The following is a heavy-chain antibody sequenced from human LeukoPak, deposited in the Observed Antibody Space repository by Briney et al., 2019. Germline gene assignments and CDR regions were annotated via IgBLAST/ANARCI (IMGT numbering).Heavy chain of an antibody. Sequence: GGSLRLSCAASGFTFDDYGMSWVRQAPGKGLEWVSGINWNGGSTGYADSVKGRFTISRDNAKNSLYLQMNSLRAEDTAVYYCAKDRADVDTAMEDWGQGTLVTVSS. V-gene: IGHV3-20*04. J-gene: IGHJ4*02. CDR1: GFTFDDYG. CDR2: INWNGGST. D-gene: IGHD5-18*01. CDR3: AKDRADVDTAMED.